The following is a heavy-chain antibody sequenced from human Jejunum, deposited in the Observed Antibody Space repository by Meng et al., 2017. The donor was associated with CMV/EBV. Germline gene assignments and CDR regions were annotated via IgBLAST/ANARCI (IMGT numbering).Heavy chain of an antibody. CDR1: GGCIRGYY. Sequence: CNVSGGCIRGYYLNWDRRPPGKGVEGIGNTNNSGTTKKDPSLESRVTISVDPSKSQFSLKLGSVSATDTALNYCARGWGTTSPWDYWGQGMLVTVSS. D-gene: IGHD3-16*01. CDR2: TNNSGTT. CDR3: ARGWGTTSPWDY. J-gene: IGHJ4*02. V-gene: IGHV4-59*01.